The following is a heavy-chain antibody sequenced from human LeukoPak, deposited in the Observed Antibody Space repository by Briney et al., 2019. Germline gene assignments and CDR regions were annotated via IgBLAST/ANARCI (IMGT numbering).Heavy chain of an antibody. V-gene: IGHV3-64*01. J-gene: IGHJ4*02. CDR2: ISSNGGST. D-gene: IGHD1-26*01. CDR1: GFTFSSYA. CDR3: ARGLRWEPPDY. Sequence: TGGSLRLSCAASGFTFSSYAMHWVRQAPGKGLEYVSAISSNGGSTYYANSVKGRFTISRDNSKNTLYLQMGSLRAEDMAVYYCARGLRWEPPDYWGQGTLVTVSS.